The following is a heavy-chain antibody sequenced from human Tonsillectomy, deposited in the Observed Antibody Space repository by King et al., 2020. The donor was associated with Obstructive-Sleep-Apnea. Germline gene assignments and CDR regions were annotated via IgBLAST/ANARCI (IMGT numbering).Heavy chain of an antibody. CDR2: IWYDGSNK. J-gene: IGHJ4*02. D-gene: IGHD3-22*01. CDR1: GFPFSNYG. V-gene: IGHV3-33*06. Sequence: VQLVESGGGVVQPGRSLRLSCAASGFPFSNYGMHWVRQAPGKGLEWVAVIWYDGSNKYYADSVKGRFTISRDNSKNTLYLQMNILGAEDTAVYYCAKDGDSRGYLGLFDYWGQGTLVTVSS. CDR3: AKDGDSRGYLGLFDY.